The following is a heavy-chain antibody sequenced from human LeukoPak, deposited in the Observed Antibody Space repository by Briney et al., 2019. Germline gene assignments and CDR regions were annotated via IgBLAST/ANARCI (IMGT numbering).Heavy chain of an antibody. CDR1: GFTFSGYE. CDR2: ISSAGETR. D-gene: IGHD5/OR15-5a*01. J-gene: IGHJ4*02. Sequence: GGSLRLSCAGSGFTFSGYEMNWVRQAPGKGLEWVSYISSAGETRYYADSVKGRFTIPRDNAKNSLYLQMNSLRAEDTAVYYCARVVGSMDYWGQGTLVTVSS. CDR3: ARVVGSMDY. V-gene: IGHV3-48*03.